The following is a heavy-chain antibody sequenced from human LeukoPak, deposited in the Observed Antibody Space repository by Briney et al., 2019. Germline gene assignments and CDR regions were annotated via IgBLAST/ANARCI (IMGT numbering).Heavy chain of an antibody. V-gene: IGHV1-8*01. CDR1: GYTFRNYD. CDR3: TRAWSGGSDAFDI. Sequence: GASVKVSCKASGYTFRNYDINWGRRATGQGLEWMGWMNPSSGNTGYAQKFQGRVTMTWSTSMTTAYMELSSLRSEDTAMYYCTRAWSGGSDAFDIWGQGTMVTVSS. D-gene: IGHD3-3*01. J-gene: IGHJ3*02. CDR2: MNPSSGNT.